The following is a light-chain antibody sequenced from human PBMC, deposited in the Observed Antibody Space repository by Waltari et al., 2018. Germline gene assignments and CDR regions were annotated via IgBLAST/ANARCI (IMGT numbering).Light chain of an antibody. Sequence: DIVMTQTTDSLAVSLGERATINCKSSQSALYSSNNKNSLAWYQQKPGQPPKFLIHWASNRESGVPDRFSGSGSGTDFTLTISSLQAEDVAVYYCQQFYSTPLTFGGGTKVEIK. CDR3: QQFYSTPLT. CDR1: QSALYSSNNKNS. J-gene: IGKJ4*01. CDR2: WAS. V-gene: IGKV4-1*01.